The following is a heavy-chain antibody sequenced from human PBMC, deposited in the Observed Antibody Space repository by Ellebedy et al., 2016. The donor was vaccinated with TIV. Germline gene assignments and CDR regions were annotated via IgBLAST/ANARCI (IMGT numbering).Heavy chain of an antibody. Sequence: ASVKVSCXGSGYAFIGHYIHWVRQAPGQGLEWMGWINPNSGDTNYAQKFQGRVTMTRGTSINTAYMELSRLTSDDTAVYYCARLGVATIPWGQGTLITVSS. CDR2: INPNSGDT. CDR3: ARLGVATIP. V-gene: IGHV1-2*02. D-gene: IGHD5-24*01. J-gene: IGHJ4*02. CDR1: GYAFIGHY.